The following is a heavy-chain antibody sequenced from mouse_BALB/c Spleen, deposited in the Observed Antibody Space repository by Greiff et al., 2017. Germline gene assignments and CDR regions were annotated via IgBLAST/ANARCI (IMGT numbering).Heavy chain of an antibody. CDR2: ISYDGSN. Sequence: VQLKESGPGLVKPSQSLSLTCSVTGYSITSGYYWNWIRQFPGNKLEWMGYISYDGSNNYNPSLKNRISITRDTSKNQFFLKLNSVTTEDTATYYCARGYYYGSSVMDYWGQGTSVTVSS. V-gene: IGHV3-6*02. CDR3: ARGYYYGSSVMDY. D-gene: IGHD1-1*01. J-gene: IGHJ4*01. CDR1: GYSITSGYY.